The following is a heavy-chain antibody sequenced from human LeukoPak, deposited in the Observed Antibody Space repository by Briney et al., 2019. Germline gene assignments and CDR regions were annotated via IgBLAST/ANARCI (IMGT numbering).Heavy chain of an antibody. D-gene: IGHD2-21*02. J-gene: IGHJ3*02. Sequence: GGSLRLSCAASGFTFSSYGMHWVRQAPGKGLEWVAVISYGGSNTYYADSVKGRFTISRDNSKNTLNLQMNSLRAEDTAVYYCAKRGVVTTGNCFDIWGQGTMVTVSS. CDR2: ISYGGSNT. CDR1: GFTFSSYG. CDR3: AKRGVVTTGNCFDI. V-gene: IGHV3-33*05.